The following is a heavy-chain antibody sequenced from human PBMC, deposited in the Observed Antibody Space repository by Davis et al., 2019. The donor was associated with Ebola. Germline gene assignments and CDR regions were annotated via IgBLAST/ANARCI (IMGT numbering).Heavy chain of an antibody. Sequence: GESLKISCAASGFTFSSYDMHWVRQATGKGLEWVSAIGTAGDTYYPGPVKGRFTIPREKAKNSLYLQINSLRTEDTAVYYCVRPAFGSHYFDYWGQGILVTVSS. CDR1: GFTFSSYD. V-gene: IGHV3-13*01. CDR2: IGTAGDT. D-gene: IGHD2-2*01. CDR3: VRPAFGSHYFDY. J-gene: IGHJ4*02.